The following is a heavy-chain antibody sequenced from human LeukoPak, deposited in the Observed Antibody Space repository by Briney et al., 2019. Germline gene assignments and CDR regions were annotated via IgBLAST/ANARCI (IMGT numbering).Heavy chain of an antibody. CDR2: IYSGGST. CDR3: ARARISNYDYVWGSYRYDY. V-gene: IGHV3-66*01. CDR1: GFTFNSYG. J-gene: IGHJ4*02. Sequence: GGSLRLSCAASGFTFNSYGMHWVRQAPGKGLEWVSVIYSGGSTYYADSVKGRFTISRDNSKNTLYLQMNSLRAEDTAVYYCARARISNYDYVWGSYRYDYWGQGTLVTVSS. D-gene: IGHD3-16*02.